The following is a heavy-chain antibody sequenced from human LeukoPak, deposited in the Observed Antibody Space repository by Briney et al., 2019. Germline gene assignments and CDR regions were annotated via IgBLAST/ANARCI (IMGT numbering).Heavy chain of an antibody. CDR1: GGSFSGYY. V-gene: IGHV4-34*01. D-gene: IGHD6-13*01. Sequence: NASETLSLTCAVYGGSFSGYYWSWIRQPPGKGLEWIGEINHSGSTNYNPSLKSRVTISLDTSKNQFSLKLSSVTAADTAVYYCARGQRGYSSSWFDYWGQGTLVTVSS. CDR3: ARGQRGYSSSWFDY. J-gene: IGHJ4*02. CDR2: INHSGST.